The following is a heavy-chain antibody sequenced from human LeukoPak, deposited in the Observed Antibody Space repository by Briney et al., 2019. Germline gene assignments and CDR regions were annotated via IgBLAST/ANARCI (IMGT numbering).Heavy chain of an antibody. CDR2: ISSISSYI. CDR1: GFTFSSYS. V-gene: IGHV3-21*01. J-gene: IGHJ4*02. D-gene: IGHD2-15*01. CDR3: ARAGRHCSGGSCPAGY. Sequence: GGSLRLSCAASGFTFSSYSMNWVRQAPGKGLEWVSSISSISSYIYYTDSVKGRFTISRDNAKNSLYLQMNSLRAKDTAVYYCARAGRHCSGGSCPAGYWGQGTLVTVSS.